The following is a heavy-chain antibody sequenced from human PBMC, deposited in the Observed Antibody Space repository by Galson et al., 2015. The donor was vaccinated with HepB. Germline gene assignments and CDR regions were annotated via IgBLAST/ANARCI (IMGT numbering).Heavy chain of an antibody. D-gene: IGHD3-10*01. CDR1: GFSVSSKY. Sequence: SLRLSCAASGFSVSSKYMTWVCQAPGKGLEWVSVIHSAGGTYYADSVKGRFTLSRDNSKNTLYLQMNSLRAEDTAVYYCEGFGEPPDAFDIWGQGAMVTVSS. CDR3: EGFGEPPDAFDI. V-gene: IGHV3-66*01. CDR2: IHSAGGT. J-gene: IGHJ3*02.